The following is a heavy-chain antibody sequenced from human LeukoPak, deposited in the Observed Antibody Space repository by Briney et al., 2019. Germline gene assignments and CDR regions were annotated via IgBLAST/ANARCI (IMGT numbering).Heavy chain of an antibody. V-gene: IGHV3-74*01. CDR1: GFTFSSYW. D-gene: IGHD7-27*01. CDR2: INSDGSST. Sequence: GGSLRLSCAASGFTFSSYWMHWVRQAPGKGLVWVSRINSDGSSTSYADSVKGRFTISRDNAKNTLYLQMNSLRAEDTAAYYCARGLGTQGAFDIWGQGTMVTVSS. J-gene: IGHJ3*02. CDR3: ARGLGTQGAFDI.